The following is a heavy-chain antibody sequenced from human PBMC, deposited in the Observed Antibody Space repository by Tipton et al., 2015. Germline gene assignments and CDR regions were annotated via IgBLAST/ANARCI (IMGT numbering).Heavy chain of an antibody. CDR2: IVTNT. CDR3: ARGYTDFDY. D-gene: IGHD5-24*01. CDR1: GFTFSDNA. V-gene: IGHV3-23*01. J-gene: IGHJ4*02. Sequence: GSLRLSCAAAGFTFSDNAFSWVRQAPGKGLEWVSAIVTNTYYADSVKGRFTISRDNSKSTLYLQMSSLRAEDTAVYYCARGYTDFDYWGQGTLVTVSS.